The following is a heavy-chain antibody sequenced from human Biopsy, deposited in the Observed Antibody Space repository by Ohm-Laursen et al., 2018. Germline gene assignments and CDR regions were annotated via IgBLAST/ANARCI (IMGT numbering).Heavy chain of an antibody. D-gene: IGHD2-2*01. CDR1: GCSISSVGSY. J-gene: IGHJ6*02. V-gene: IGHV4-31*01. Sequence: SQTLSLTCTVSGCSISSVGSYWSWIRQRPGKGLEWIGYIFNSADTYYNPSLKNLITISGDTSKNQFSLNLNSVTPADTAVYFCARDVKRYCSGTSCYSGYFGMDVWGQGTTVTVS. CDR2: IFNSADT. CDR3: ARDVKRYCSGTSCYSGYFGMDV.